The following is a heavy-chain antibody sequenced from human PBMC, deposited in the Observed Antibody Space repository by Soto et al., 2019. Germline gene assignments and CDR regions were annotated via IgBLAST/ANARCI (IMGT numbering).Heavy chain of an antibody. D-gene: IGHD6-19*01. Sequence: ASVKVSCKASGYTFSSYALHWVRQAPGQRLEWMGWINAANGNVKYSQKFQGRVTITRDTSASTAYMELSSLRSEDTAVYYCARAVGQFDPWGQGTLVTVSS. CDR2: INAANGNV. CDR1: GYTFSSYA. CDR3: ARAVGQFDP. V-gene: IGHV1-3*01. J-gene: IGHJ5*02.